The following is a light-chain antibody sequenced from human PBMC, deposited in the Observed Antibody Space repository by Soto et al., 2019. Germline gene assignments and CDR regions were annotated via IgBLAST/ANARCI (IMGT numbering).Light chain of an antibody. V-gene: IGKV1-5*03. CDR3: QYYDSYSCT. J-gene: IGKJ1*01. Sequence: DIQMTQSRSTLSASVGDRVTITCRASQSISDWLAWYQQKPGKAPKFLIYKASNLESGVPSRFSGSGSGTEFTLTLSSVQPDDFATYYCQYYDSYSCTFGQGTKVEIK. CDR1: QSISDW. CDR2: KAS.